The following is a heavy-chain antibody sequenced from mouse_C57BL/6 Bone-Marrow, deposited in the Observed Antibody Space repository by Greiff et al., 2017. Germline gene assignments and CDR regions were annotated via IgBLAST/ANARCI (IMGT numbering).Heavy chain of an antibody. V-gene: IGHV1-64*01. CDR3: ARWTGPWFAY. Sequence: VQLQQSGAELVKPGASVKLSCKASGYTFTSYWMHWVKQRPGQGLEWIGMIHPTSGSTNYNEKFKSKATLTVDKSSSTAYMQLSSLTSEDSAVYYCARWTGPWFAYWGQGTLVTVSA. CDR1: GYTFTSYW. J-gene: IGHJ3*01. D-gene: IGHD4-1*01. CDR2: IHPTSGST.